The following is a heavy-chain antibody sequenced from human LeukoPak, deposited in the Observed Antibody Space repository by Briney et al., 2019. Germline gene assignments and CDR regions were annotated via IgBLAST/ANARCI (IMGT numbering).Heavy chain of an antibody. CDR1: GFTFSSYW. J-gene: IGHJ5*02. Sequence: GGSLRLSCAASGFTFSSYWMSWVRQAPGKGLEWVANIKQDGSEKYYVDSVKGRFTISRDNAKNSLYLQMNSLRAEDTAVYYCARTRYYYDSSGYLTWGQGTLVTVPS. CDR2: IKQDGSEK. V-gene: IGHV3-7*01. CDR3: ARTRYYYDSSGYLT. D-gene: IGHD3-22*01.